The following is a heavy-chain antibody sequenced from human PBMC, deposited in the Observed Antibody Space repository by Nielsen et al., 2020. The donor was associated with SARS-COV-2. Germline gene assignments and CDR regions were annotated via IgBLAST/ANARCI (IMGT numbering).Heavy chain of an antibody. V-gene: IGHV3-33*08. J-gene: IGHJ6*02. Sequence: GGSLRLSCAASGFTFSSYGMHWVRQAPGKGLEWVAVIWYDGSNKYYADSVKGRFTISRDNSKNTLYLQMNSLRAEDTAVYYCAGHNYYYYGMDVWDQGTTVTVSS. CDR3: AGHNYYYYGMDV. CDR1: GFTFSSYG. CDR2: IWYDGSNK.